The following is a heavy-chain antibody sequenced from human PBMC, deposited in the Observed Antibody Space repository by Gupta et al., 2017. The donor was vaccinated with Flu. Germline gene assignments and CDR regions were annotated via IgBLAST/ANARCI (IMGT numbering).Heavy chain of an antibody. J-gene: IGHJ4*02. Sequence: EVQLLESGGDLIQAGGSLRLSCEASGFTFSSYAMSWVRQAPGKGLEWVSALSGGGGSTYYADSVRGRFTISRDNSKKTLYLQMNGLRAEDTAVYYCAKEKYSNTWDPFDYWGQGTLVTVSS. CDR1: GFTFSSYA. CDR3: AKEKYSNTWDPFDY. D-gene: IGHD5-12*01. V-gene: IGHV3-23*01. CDR2: LSGGGGST.